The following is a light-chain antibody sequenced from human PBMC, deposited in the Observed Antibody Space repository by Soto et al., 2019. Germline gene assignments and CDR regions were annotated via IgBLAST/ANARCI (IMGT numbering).Light chain of an antibody. V-gene: IGLV2-14*01. CDR1: SSDIGAYNF. Sequence: QSVLTQPASVSGSPGQSITISCTGTSSDIGAYNFVSWYQQHPGKAPKLMIYEVTNRPSGVSYRFSASKSGNTASLTISGLQAEDEADYYCSSYTSSFDNPVLFGGGTQLTVL. CDR2: EVT. CDR3: SSYTSSFDNPVL. J-gene: IGLJ7*01.